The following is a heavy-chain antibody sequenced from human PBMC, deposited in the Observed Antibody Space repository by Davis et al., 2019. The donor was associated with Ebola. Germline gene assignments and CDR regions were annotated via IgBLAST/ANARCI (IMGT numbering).Heavy chain of an antibody. D-gene: IGHD3-22*01. J-gene: IGHJ4*02. CDR1: GFTFSDYY. CDR2: ISGSGSTI. Sequence: GGSLRLSCAASGFTFSDYYMSWIRQAPGKGLEWVSYISGSGSTIYYADSVKGRFTISRDNAKNSLYLQMNSLRDEDTAVYYCARDQYYYDSSGYGTDFDYWGQGTLVTVSS. V-gene: IGHV3-11*04. CDR3: ARDQYYYDSSGYGTDFDY.